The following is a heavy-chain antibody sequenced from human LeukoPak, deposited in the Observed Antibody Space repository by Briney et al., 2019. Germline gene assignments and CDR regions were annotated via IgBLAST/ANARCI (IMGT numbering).Heavy chain of an antibody. D-gene: IGHD6-19*01. Sequence: SETLSLTCTVSGGSISSSNWWSWVRQPPGKGLEWIGEIYHSGSTNYNPSLKSRVTISVDKSKNQFSLKLSSVTAADTAVYYCARAKSGWYLFYFDYWGQGTLVTVSS. CDR3: ARAKSGWYLFYFDY. CDR2: IYHSGST. V-gene: IGHV4-4*02. CDR1: GGSISSSNW. J-gene: IGHJ4*02.